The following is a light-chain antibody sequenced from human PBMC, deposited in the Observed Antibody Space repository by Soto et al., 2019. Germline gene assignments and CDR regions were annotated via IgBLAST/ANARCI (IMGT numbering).Light chain of an antibody. V-gene: IGKV3-20*01. Sequence: EIALTQSPGTLSLSPGERATLSCRASQSVSSSYLAWYQQKPGQAPRLLIYGASSRATGIPDRFSGSGSGTDFTLTISRLEPEDFTVYYCQQYGISPFTFGPGTKVDV. CDR1: QSVSSSY. J-gene: IGKJ3*01. CDR3: QQYGISPFT. CDR2: GAS.